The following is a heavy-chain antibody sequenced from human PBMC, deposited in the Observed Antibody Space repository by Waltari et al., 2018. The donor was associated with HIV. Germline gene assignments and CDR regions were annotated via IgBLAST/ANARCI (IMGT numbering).Heavy chain of an antibody. D-gene: IGHD3-9*01. Sequence: QLLESGGGLVQPGGSLRLTCAVSGFTFSRHAMSWVRQAPGKGLEWVSGISGSGRSTYYADSVKGRFTISRDNSKNTVYLQMNSLRAEDTAVYYCAKSGGDILTGHSYYYYGMDVWGLGTTVTVSS. CDR1: GFTFSRHA. CDR3: AKSGGDILTGHSYYYYGMDV. J-gene: IGHJ6*02. CDR2: ISGSGRST. V-gene: IGHV3-23*01.